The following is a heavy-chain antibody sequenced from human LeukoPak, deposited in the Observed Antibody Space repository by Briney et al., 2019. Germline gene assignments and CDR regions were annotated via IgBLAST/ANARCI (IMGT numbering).Heavy chain of an antibody. CDR2: ISSSSSYI. V-gene: IGHV3-21*01. J-gene: IGHJ4*02. CDR3: ARDFWEAAATDPSDPDY. Sequence: GGSLRLSCAASGFTFSSYSMNWVRQAPGKGLEWVSSISSSSSYIYYADSVKGRFTISRDNAKNSLYLQVNSLRAEDTAVYYCARDFWEAAATDPSDPDYGGQGTLVTVPS. CDR1: GFTFSSYS. D-gene: IGHD6-13*01.